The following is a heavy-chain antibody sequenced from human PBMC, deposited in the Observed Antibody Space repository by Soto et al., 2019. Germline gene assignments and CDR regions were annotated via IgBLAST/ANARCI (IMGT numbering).Heavy chain of an antibody. J-gene: IGHJ5*02. CDR3: AHRPNIPVVTAIPGWFDP. V-gene: IGHV2-5*02. D-gene: IGHD2-21*02. CDR2: VFWDDAK. Sequence: QITLKESGPTLVKPTQTLTLTCTFSGFSLSTSGVGVGWIRQPPGKALEWLALVFWDDAKRYSPSLKSRLTITKDTSKNQVVLTVTNMGPVDTGTYYCAHRPNIPVVTAIPGWFDPWGQGTLVTVSS. CDR1: GFSLSTSGVG.